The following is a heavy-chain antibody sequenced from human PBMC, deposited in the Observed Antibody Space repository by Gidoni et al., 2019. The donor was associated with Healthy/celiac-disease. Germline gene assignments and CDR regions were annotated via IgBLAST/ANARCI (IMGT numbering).Heavy chain of an antibody. D-gene: IGHD2-15*01. CDR1: GFPFSSYG. CDR2: RWYDGSNQ. J-gene: IGHJ6*02. CDR3: AREGVVVAAKDYYYYGMDV. V-gene: IGHV3-33*01. Sequence: QVQLVEAGGGVVQPGRSLRLSCAASGFPFSSYGMHWVRQGPGKGLEWVAVRWYDGSNQYYADSVKGRFTISRDNSKNTLYLQMNSLRAEDTAVYYCAREGVVVAAKDYYYYGMDVWGQGTTVTVSS.